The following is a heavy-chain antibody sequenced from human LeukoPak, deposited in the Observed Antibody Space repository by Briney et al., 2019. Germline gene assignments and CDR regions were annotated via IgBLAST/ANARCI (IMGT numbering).Heavy chain of an antibody. D-gene: IGHD6-13*01. CDR2: INPNSGGT. V-gene: IGHV1-2*02. CDR3: AKAAAGSRHSYYYYYLDV. CDR1: GYTFTGYY. J-gene: IGHJ6*03. Sequence: ASVKVSCKASGYTFTGYYMHWVRQAPGQGLEWMGWINPNSGGTNYAQKFQGRVTMTRDTSISTAYMELSRLRSDDTAVYYCAKAAAGSRHSYYYYYLDVWGTGTTVTISS.